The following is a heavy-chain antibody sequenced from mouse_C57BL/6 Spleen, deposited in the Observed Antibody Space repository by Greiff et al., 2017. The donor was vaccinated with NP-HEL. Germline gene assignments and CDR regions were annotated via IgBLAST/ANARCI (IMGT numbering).Heavy chain of an antibody. CDR3: ARSDGYYGCFDV. CDR2: INPNSGGT. V-gene: IGHV1-26*01. Sequence: VQLQQSGPELVKPGTSVKISCKASGYTFTDYYMNWVQQSHGKSLEWIGDINPNSGGTSYNQKFKGKATLTVDKSSSTAYMDLRSLTSEDSGVYYCARSDGYYGCFDVWGTGTTVTVSS. CDR1: GYTFTDYY. D-gene: IGHD2-3*01. J-gene: IGHJ1*03.